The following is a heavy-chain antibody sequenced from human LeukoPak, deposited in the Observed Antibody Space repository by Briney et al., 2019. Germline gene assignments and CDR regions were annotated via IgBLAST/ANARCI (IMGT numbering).Heavy chain of an antibody. CDR2: IRYDGNNK. CDR3: AKDDRCGFNWFDP. V-gene: IGHV3-30*02. CDR1: GFTFSSYR. J-gene: IGHJ5*02. D-gene: IGHD3-22*01. Sequence: PGGSLRHSCAASGFTFSSYRMHWVRQAPGKGLEGVAFIRYDGNNKYSADPVKSRFTSSRVNSKNTLYLQMNSLRADDTAVHYCAKDDRCGFNWFDPWGQGTMVSVSS.